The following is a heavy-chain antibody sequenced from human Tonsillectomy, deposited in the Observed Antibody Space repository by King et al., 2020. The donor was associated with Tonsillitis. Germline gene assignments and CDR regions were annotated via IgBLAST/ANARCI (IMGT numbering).Heavy chain of an antibody. CDR2: IYSGGSST. CDR1: GFTFSSYV. J-gene: IGHJ4*02. CDR3: YLGDYDSSGDQGKFDY. D-gene: IGHD3-22*01. V-gene: IGHV3-23*03. Sequence: VQLVVSGRALVQPGESLRLSCAASGFTFSSYVMSWVRQAPGKGLEWVSGIYSGGSSTYYADSVKGRFTISRESSKNMLYLQMNSLRAEDTAVSYCYLGDYDSSGDQGKFDYWGQGTLVTVSS.